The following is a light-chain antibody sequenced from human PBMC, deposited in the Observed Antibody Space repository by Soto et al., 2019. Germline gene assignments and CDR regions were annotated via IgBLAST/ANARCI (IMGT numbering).Light chain of an antibody. CDR1: QSVSSNY. V-gene: IGKV3-20*01. J-gene: IGKJ1*01. CDR3: QQYGSSPTCQ. CDR2: GAS. Sequence: ESGLTQSPGTLSLSPGERATLSCRASQSVSSNYLAWYQQKPGQAPRLLIYGASNRATGIPDRFSGSGSVTDFTLTIRRLEPQDSAVYYCQQYGSSPTCQFGQGTQVDIK.